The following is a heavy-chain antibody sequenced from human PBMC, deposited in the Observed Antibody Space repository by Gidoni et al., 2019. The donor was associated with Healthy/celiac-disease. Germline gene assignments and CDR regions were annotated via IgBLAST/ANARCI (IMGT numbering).Heavy chain of an antibody. J-gene: IGHJ4*02. D-gene: IGHD6-25*01. CDR1: GGSFSGYY. CDR3: ARGSYSSAPFDY. Sequence: HVQLQQLGAGLFKPSETLSLTCAVYGGSFSGYYWRWLRQPPGKGLAWIGEINHSGSTNYTPSLKSRVTIAVDTSKNQFSLKMSSVTAADTAVYYCARGSYSSAPFDYWGQGTLVTVSS. V-gene: IGHV4-34*01. CDR2: INHSGST.